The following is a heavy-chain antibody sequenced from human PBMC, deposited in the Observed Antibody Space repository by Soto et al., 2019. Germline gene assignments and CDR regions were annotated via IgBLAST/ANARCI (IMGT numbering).Heavy chain of an antibody. V-gene: IGHV4-59*01. CDR2: TYYSGST. D-gene: IGHD4-17*01. CDR3: TRVGGYYGDYPNFDY. CDR1: GDSMRSFY. Sequence: KTSETLSLTCTVYGDSMRSFYWSWIRQPPGKGLEWIGNTYYSGSTNYNPSRKSRVTMSVDMSRNQVSLKLSSVTAADTAVYYCTRVGGYYGDYPNFDYWGQGALVTVS. J-gene: IGHJ4*02.